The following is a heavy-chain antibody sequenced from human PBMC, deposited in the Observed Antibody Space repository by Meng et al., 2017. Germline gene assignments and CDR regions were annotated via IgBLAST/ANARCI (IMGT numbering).Heavy chain of an antibody. CDR1: GGSVSGYY. J-gene: IGHJ4*02. V-gene: IGHV4-34*01. CDR2: INHSGST. CDR3: ARRGIAARPFYY. D-gene: IGHD6-6*01. Sequence: VQLQESGAGLLEPSETLSRSCAFYGGSVSGYYWSWIRQPPGKGLEWIGEINHSGSTNYHPSLKSRVTISVDTSKNQFSLKLSSVTAADTAVYYCARRGIAARPFYYWGQGTLVTVSS.